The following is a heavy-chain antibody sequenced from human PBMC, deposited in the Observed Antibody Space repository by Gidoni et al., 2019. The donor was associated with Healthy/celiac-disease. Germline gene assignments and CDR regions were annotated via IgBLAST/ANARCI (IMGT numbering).Heavy chain of an antibody. Sequence: EVQLLASGGGLVQPGGSLRRSCAAPDLTLSSYALGWVRQAPGKGMEWVSAISGRGGSTYYADSVKCRFTISRDNSKNTLYRQMNSLRAEDTAVYYCAKVGRGIGDAFDIWGQGTMVTVSS. J-gene: IGHJ3*02. V-gene: IGHV3-23*01. CDR1: DLTLSSYA. D-gene: IGHD3-10*01. CDR3: AKVGRGIGDAFDI. CDR2: ISGRGGST.